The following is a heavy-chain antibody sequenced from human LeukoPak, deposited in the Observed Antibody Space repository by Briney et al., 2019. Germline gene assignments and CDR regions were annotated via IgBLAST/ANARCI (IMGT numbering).Heavy chain of an antibody. CDR1: GFTFSSYG. Sequence: GSLRLSCAASGFTFSSYGMHWVRQAPGKGLEWVAVIWYDGSNKYYADSVKGRFTISRDNSKNTLYLQMNSLRAEDTAVYYCARDRSTYYYGSGSYNGLDYWGQGTLVTVSS. J-gene: IGHJ4*02. D-gene: IGHD3-10*01. CDR3: ARDRSTYYYGSGSYNGLDY. CDR2: IWYDGSNK. V-gene: IGHV3-33*01.